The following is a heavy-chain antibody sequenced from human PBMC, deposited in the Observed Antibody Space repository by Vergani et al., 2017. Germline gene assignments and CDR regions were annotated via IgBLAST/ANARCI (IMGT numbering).Heavy chain of an antibody. CDR2: ISAYNGNT. V-gene: IGHV1-18*01. Sequence: QVQLVQSGAEVKKPGASVKVSCKASGYTFTSYGISWVRQAPGQGLEWMGWISAYNGNTNYAQKLQGRVTMTQDTSTSNADMELRSLRSDDTAVYYCARVDSGSYSRGWFDPWGQGTLVTVSS. CDR1: GYTFTSYG. CDR3: ARVDSGSYSRGWFDP. J-gene: IGHJ5*02. D-gene: IGHD1-26*01.